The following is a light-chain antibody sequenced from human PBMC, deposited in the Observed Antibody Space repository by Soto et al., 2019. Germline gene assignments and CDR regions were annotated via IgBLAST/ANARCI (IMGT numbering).Light chain of an antibody. J-gene: IGKJ3*01. CDR3: QQRSNWPPIFT. CDR1: QSVSSY. CDR2: DAS. Sequence: DIVLTQSPATLSLSPGERATLSCRASQSVSSYLAWSQQKPGQAPRLLIYDASNRATGIPARFSGSGSGTDFTLTISSLEPEDLAVYYCQQRSNWPPIFTFGPGTKVDIK. V-gene: IGKV3-11*01.